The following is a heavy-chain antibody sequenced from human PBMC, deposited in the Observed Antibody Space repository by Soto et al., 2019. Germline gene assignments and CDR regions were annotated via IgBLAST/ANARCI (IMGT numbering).Heavy chain of an antibody. CDR2: IYPGDSDT. J-gene: IGHJ3*02. Sequence: RISCEWCEYGVLGCWLSMVSKMPGKGLEWMGIIYPGDSDTRYSPSFQGQITISADKSISTAYLQWSSLKASDTAMYYCARRIYYNDNSGPRAFDIWRQGPMVPAS. CDR1: EYGVLGCW. CDR3: ARRIYYNDNSGPRAFDI. V-gene: IGHV5-51*01. D-gene: IGHD3-22*01.